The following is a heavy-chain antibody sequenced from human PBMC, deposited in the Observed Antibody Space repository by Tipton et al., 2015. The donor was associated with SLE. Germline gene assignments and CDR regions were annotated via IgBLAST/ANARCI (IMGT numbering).Heavy chain of an antibody. CDR2: IFYTGST. V-gene: IGHV4-59*12. J-gene: IGHJ4*02. CDR1: GGSISSYF. CDR3: ARTEQGTGSYYRLVFEI. D-gene: IGHD3-10*01. Sequence: TLSLTCTVSGGSISSYFWTWIRQPPGKGLEWIGHIFYTGSTWYNPSLKSRVTISVDTSKNQFSLKLSSVTAADTAVYYCARTEQGTGSYYRLVFEIWGQGTLVTVSS.